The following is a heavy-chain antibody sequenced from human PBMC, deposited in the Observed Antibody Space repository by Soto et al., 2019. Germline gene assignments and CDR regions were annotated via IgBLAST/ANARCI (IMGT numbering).Heavy chain of an antibody. CDR3: TRDLHWGELWAPSY. D-gene: IGHD3-16*01. V-gene: IGHV3-49*03. J-gene: IGHJ4*02. CDR1: GFTFGDYA. CDR2: IRSKAYGGTT. Sequence: GGSLRLSCTASGFTFGDYAMSWFRQAPGKGLEWVGFIRSKAYGGTTEYAASVKGRFTISRDDSKSIAYLQMNSLKTEDTAVYYCTRDLHWGELWAPSYWCQGTLVTVSS.